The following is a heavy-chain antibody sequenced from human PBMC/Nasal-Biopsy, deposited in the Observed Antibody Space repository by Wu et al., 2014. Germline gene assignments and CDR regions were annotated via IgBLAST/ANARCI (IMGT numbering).Heavy chain of an antibody. CDR3: ARAHLPYWYLDL. J-gene: IGHJ2*01. CDR1: GFTFSDYY. CDR2: IGTSVTFT. Sequence: LRLSCAASGFTFSDYYMTWIRLSPGKGLEWVSFIGTSVTFTDYADSVEGRFTVSRDDAKNSLYLQMNSLRAEDTAMYYCARAHLPYWYLDLWGRGTLVTVSS. V-gene: IGHV3-11*06.